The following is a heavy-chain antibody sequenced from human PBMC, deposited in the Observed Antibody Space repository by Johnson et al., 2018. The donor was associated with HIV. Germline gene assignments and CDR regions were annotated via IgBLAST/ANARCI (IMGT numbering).Heavy chain of an antibody. CDR3: ARDRGVAATSGAGAFDI. CDR1: GFTFSSYA. V-gene: IGHV3-30*04. CDR2: ISYDGSNK. J-gene: IGHJ3*02. D-gene: IGHD2-15*01. Sequence: QVQLVESGGGVVQPGRSLRLSCAASGFTFSSYAMHWVRQAPGKGLEWVAVISYDGSNKYYADSVKGRFTISRDNSKNTLYLQMKSLRAEDTAVYYCARDRGVAATSGAGAFDIWGQGTMVTFSS.